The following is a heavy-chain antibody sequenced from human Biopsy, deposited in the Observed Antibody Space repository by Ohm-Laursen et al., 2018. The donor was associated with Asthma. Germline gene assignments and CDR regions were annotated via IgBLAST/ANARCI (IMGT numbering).Heavy chain of an antibody. V-gene: IGHV1-69*01. CDR2: INSVFGTT. CDR3: ARKSGSCISRTCYSLDF. Sequence: SSVKVSCKSLGGSFNTYVIGWVRQAPGQGLEWMGGINSVFGTTTYPQKFQDRVTITADDSTGTVYMELSSLRSEDTAVYYCARKSGSCISRTCYSLDFWGQGTLVTVSS. D-gene: IGHD2-2*01. J-gene: IGHJ4*02. CDR1: GGSFNTYV.